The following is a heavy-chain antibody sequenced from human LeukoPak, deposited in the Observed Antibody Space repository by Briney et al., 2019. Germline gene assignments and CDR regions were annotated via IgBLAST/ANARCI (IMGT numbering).Heavy chain of an antibody. CDR3: AKDIRPGGYCSMKYDY. CDR1: GFTFSSYA. J-gene: IGHJ4*02. D-gene: IGHD2-2*01. Sequence: PGGSLRLSCAASGFTFSSYAMSWVRQAPGKGLEWVSAISGSGGSTYYADSVKGRFTISRDNSKNTLYLQMNSLRAEDTAVYYCAKDIRPGGYCSMKYDYWGQGTLVTVSS. V-gene: IGHV3-23*01. CDR2: ISGSGGST.